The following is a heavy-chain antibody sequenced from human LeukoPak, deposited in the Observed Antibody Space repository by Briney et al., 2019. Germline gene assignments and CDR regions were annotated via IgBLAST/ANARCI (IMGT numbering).Heavy chain of an antibody. D-gene: IGHD3-22*01. V-gene: IGHV3-23*01. J-gene: IGHJ4*02. CDR2: IDSSGGST. CDR3: AKPITMIVVATNLDS. Sequence: GGSLRLSCAASGFTLSSYTMSWVRQAPGRGLEWVSAIDSSGGSTFYADSVKGRFTISRDNSKNTLYLQMNSLRAEDTAVYYCAKPITMIVVATNLDSWGQGTLVTVSS. CDR1: GFTLSSYT.